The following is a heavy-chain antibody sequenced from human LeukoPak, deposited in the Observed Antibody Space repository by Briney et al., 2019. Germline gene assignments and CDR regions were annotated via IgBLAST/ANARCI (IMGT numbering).Heavy chain of an antibody. J-gene: IGHJ5*02. CDR1: GFTFSTYW. CDR2: INSNGGST. V-gene: IGHV3-64D*06. CDR3: AGGSDFGANWFDP. Sequence: GGSLRLSCAASGFTFSTYWVHWVRQAPGKGLEYVSIINSNGGSTYYADSVKGRFTISRDNSKNTLYLQMSSLRAEDTAVYYCAGGSDFGANWFDPWGQGTLVTVSS. D-gene: IGHD4-17*01.